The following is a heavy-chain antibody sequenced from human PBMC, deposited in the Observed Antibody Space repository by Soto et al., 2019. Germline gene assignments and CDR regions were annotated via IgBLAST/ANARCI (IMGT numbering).Heavy chain of an antibody. CDR1: GDSITSLGSY. CDR2: IFHSGST. J-gene: IGHJ4*02. CDR3: ARVERALELISFDS. Sequence: SETLSLTCNVSGDSITSLGSYWSWVRQHPGKGLEWIADIFHSGSTHFNPSLKSRVAISMDTSNNRFSLTLTSVTAADTAVYYCARVERALELISFDSWGQGTLVTVSS. V-gene: IGHV4-31*03. D-gene: IGHD3-3*01.